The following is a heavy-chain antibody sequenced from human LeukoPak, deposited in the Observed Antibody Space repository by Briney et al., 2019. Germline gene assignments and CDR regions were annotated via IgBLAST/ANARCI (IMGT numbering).Heavy chain of an antibody. D-gene: IGHD2/OR15-2a*01. J-gene: IGHJ4*02. CDR1: GYTFINYY. Sequence: ASVKVSCKASGYTFINYYLHWVRQAPGRGLVWMGQINPNTDSTNCARMFQGRVTMTADTSTSTVYMELNSLTSDDTAVYYCARDLSGWGNSIYWGQGTPVTVS. CDR3: ARDLSGWGNSIY. V-gene: IGHV1-46*01. CDR2: INPNTDST.